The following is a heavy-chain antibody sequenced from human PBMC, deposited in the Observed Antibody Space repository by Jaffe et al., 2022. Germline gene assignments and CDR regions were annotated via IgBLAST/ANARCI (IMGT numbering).Heavy chain of an antibody. Sequence: QVQLVQSGAEVKKPGASVKVSCKASGYTFTGYYMHWVRQAPGQGLEWMGRINPNSGGTNYAQKFQGRVTMTRDTSISTAYMELSRLRSDDTAVYYCARIRHDYIWGSSRSDAFDIWGQGTMVTVSS. V-gene: IGHV1-2*06. CDR3: ARIRHDYIWGSSRSDAFDI. D-gene: IGHD3-16*01. CDR2: INPNSGGT. CDR1: GYTFTGYY. J-gene: IGHJ3*02.